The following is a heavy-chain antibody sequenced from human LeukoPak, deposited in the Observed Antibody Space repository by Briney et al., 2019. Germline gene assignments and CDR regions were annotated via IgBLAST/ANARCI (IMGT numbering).Heavy chain of an antibody. J-gene: IGHJ4*02. V-gene: IGHV1-18*01. Sequence: WASVKVSCKASGYTFTSYGISWVRQAPGQGLEWMGWISAYNGNTNYAQKLQGRVTMTTDTSTSTAYMELRSLRSDDTAVYSCARVSAVAGRYPIDYWGQGTLVTVSS. CDR2: ISAYNGNT. CDR3: ARVSAVAGRYPIDY. D-gene: IGHD6-19*01. CDR1: GYTFTSYG.